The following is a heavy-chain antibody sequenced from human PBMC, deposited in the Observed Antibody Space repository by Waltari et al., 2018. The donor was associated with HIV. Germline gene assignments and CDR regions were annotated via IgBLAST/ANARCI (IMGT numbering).Heavy chain of an antibody. CDR1: GGSIRSGSYH. D-gene: IGHD3-3*01. CDR3: ARGKVLRFLEGNYFDY. J-gene: IGHJ4*02. Sequence: QVQLQELGPGLVPPSQTLYLTCPVSGGSIRSGSYHWSCIRSPAGKGLEWIGRIYTSGSTNYNPSLKSRVTISVDTSKNQFSLKLSSVTAADTAVYYCARGKVLRFLEGNYFDYWGQGTLVTVSS. CDR2: IYTSGST. V-gene: IGHV4-61*02.